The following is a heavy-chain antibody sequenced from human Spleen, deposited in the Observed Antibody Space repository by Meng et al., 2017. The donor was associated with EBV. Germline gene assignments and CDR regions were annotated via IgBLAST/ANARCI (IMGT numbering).Heavy chain of an antibody. J-gene: IGHJ4*02. V-gene: IGHV1-24*01. Sequence: QVQLVQSGAEVKKPGASVEASCKVSGYILTELSMHWVRQAPGKGLEWMGGFDPEEGETIYAQNFQGRVTMTEDTSRDTAYMELISLRSEDTAVYYCATYLGGADDSWGRGTLVTVSS. CDR1: GYILTELS. CDR3: ATYLGGADDS. D-gene: IGHD3-16*01. CDR2: FDPEEGET.